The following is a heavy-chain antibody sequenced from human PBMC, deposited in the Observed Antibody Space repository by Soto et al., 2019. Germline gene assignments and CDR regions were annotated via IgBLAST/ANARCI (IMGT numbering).Heavy chain of an antibody. Sequence: QVQLVQSGAEVKKPGSSVKVSCKASGGTFSNNAVSWVRQAPGQGLGWMGGITPLFGTATYTQKFQGRVTITADKSTNTAYMELTGLTSEDTAIYFCARGSYSGSFGAAGSWGQGTLVSVSS. J-gene: IGHJ5*02. D-gene: IGHD1-26*01. V-gene: IGHV1-69*06. CDR1: GGTFSNNA. CDR3: ARGSYSGSFGAAGS. CDR2: ITPLFGTA.